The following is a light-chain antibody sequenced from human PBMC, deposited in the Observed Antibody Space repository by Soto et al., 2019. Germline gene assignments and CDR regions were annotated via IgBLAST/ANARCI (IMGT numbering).Light chain of an antibody. Sequence: DIQMTQSPSTLSGSVGDRVTITCRASQTISSWLAWYQQKPGKVPKLLIYAASTLQSGVPSRFSGSGSGTDFTLTISSLQPEDVATYYCQKYNSAPLLTFGQGTKVDIK. CDR1: QTISSW. V-gene: IGKV1-27*01. J-gene: IGKJ1*01. CDR3: QKYNSAPLLT. CDR2: AAS.